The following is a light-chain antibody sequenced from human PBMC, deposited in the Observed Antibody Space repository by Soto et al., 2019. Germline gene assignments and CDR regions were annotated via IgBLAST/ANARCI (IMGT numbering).Light chain of an antibody. CDR1: SSDVGAYNS. CDR3: CSYAGTYSYV. J-gene: IGLJ1*01. CDR2: DVS. V-gene: IGLV2-11*01. Sequence: QSALTQPRSVSGSPGQSGTISCTGTSSDVGAYNSLSWYQQHPGKAPKFMIYDVSKRPSGVPDRFSGSKSGNTASLTISGLQAEDEADYCCCSYAGTYSYVFGTGTKVT.